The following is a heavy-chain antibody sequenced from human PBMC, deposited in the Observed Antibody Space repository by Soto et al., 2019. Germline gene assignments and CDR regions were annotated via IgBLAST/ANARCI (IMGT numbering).Heavy chain of an antibody. CDR3: ARDREAPGLYLDY. V-gene: IGHV3-7*01. J-gene: IGHJ4*02. CDR1: GFIFSNYW. D-gene: IGHD3-10*01. Sequence: GGSLRLSCAASGFIFSNYWMNWVRQAPGKGLEWVASINQDGREKYYVDSVKGRFTISRDNAKNSLYLQVNSLRAEDTAVYYCARDREAPGLYLDYWGQGTLVTVSS. CDR2: INQDGREK.